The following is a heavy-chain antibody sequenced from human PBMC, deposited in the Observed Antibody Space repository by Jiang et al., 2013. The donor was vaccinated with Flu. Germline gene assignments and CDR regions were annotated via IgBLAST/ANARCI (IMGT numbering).Heavy chain of an antibody. Sequence: PGRSLRLSCAASGFTFSSYGMHWVRQAPGKGLEWVAIIWFDGSNKYYGDSVKGRFTISRDNSKNTLYLQMNSLRAEDTAVYYCAKGTGGARYCSGGSCYRGGINYWGQGTLVTVSS. CDR3: AKGTGGARYCSGGSCYRGGINY. CDR1: GFTFSSYG. J-gene: IGHJ4*02. CDR2: IWFDGSNK. V-gene: IGHV3-33*06. D-gene: IGHD2-15*01.